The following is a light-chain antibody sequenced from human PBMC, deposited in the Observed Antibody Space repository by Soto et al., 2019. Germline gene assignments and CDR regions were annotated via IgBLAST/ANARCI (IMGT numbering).Light chain of an antibody. CDR3: QQSYSTLT. CDR2: AAS. CDR1: XSISSY. J-gene: IGKJ4*01. Sequence: DIQMTQSPSSLSASVGDRVTITCRASXSISSYLNWYQQKPGKAPKLLIYAASSLQSGVPSRFSGSGSGTDFTLTISSLQPEDFATYYCQQSYSTLTFGGGTKVEIK. V-gene: IGKV1-39*01.